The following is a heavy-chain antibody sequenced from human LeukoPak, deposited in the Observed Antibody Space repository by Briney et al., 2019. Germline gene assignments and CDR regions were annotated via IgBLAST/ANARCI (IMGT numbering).Heavy chain of an antibody. CDR1: GGSISTSNYY. CDR3: AKTKLDWLLFDF. CDR2: IFHNGNA. V-gene: IGHV4-39*07. J-gene: IGHJ4*02. D-gene: IGHD3-9*01. Sequence: PSETLSLTCSVSGGSISTSNYYWVWIRQSPEKGLEWIGSIFHNGNAFYSPSLQSRVTMSLDTSKSHFYLRLTSVTAADTALYYCAKTKLDWLLFDFWGQGILVTVSS.